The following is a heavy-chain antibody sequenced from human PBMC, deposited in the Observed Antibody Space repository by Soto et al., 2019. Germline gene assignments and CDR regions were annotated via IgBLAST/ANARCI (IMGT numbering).Heavy chain of an antibody. D-gene: IGHD3-3*01. CDR1: GYTFSNYG. CDR2: ISAYNGNT. V-gene: IGHV1-18*01. CDR3: ARDVVSGFLEWFYGMDV. J-gene: IGHJ6*02. Sequence: ASVKVSCKASGYTFSNYGISWVRQAPGQGLEWLGWISAYNGNTNFAQKLQGRVTMTTDTSTSTAYMELRSLRSDDTAVYYCARDVVSGFLEWFYGMDVWGQGTTVTVSS.